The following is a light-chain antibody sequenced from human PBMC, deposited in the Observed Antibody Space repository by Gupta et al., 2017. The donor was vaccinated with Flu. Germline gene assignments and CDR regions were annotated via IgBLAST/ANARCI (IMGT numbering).Light chain of an antibody. J-gene: IGLJ3*02. Sequence: QAVVTLEPSLTVSPRGTVTFTCCSSTGAVTNGHYPYWFQQKAAQGHRTLIYEKTKNPSGTPDRFSGSLRGGRAALTLTGAQPEDEAEYYCLLSYSGGRQVFGGGTKLTVL. CDR1: TGAVTNGHY. CDR3: LLSYSGGRQV. CDR2: EKT. V-gene: IGLV7-46*01.